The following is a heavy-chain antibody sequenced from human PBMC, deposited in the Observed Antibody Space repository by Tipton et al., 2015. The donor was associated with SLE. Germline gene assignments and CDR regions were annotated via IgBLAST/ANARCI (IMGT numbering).Heavy chain of an antibody. J-gene: IGHJ4*02. CDR1: GGSISSGGYS. V-gene: IGHV4-30-2*01. Sequence: TLSLTCAVSGGSISSGGYSWSWIRQPPGKGLEWIGYIYHSGSTCYNPSLKSRVTISVDTSKNQFSLKLSSVTAADTAVYYCARVGENYYDSSGYYYYWGQGTLVTVSS. CDR2: IYHSGST. CDR3: ARVGENYYDSSGYYYY. D-gene: IGHD3-22*01.